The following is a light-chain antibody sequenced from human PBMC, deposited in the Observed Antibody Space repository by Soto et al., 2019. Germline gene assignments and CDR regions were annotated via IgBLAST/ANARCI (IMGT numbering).Light chain of an antibody. CDR3: QQANSFPIT. V-gene: IGKV1-12*01. CDR1: QGISSW. J-gene: IGKJ4*01. CDR2: TAS. Sequence: DIQMTQSPSSVSASVGDRVTITCRASQGISSWLAWYQQKPGKAPNLLLHTASSLQTGVPSRFSGSGSGTDFTLTISRLEPEDFATYYCQQANSFPITFGGGTQVEIK.